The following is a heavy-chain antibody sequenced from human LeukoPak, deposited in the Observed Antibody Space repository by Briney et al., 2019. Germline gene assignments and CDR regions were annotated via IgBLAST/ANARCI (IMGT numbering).Heavy chain of an antibody. J-gene: IGHJ4*02. D-gene: IGHD3-22*01. V-gene: IGHV4-34*01. Sequence: SETLSLTCAVYGGSFSGYYWSWIRQPPGKGLEWIGVINHGGSTNYNPSLKSRVTISVDTSKNQFSLKLSSVTAADTAVYYCARGGGYLGNFDYWGQGTLVTVSS. CDR2: INHGGST. CDR3: ARGGGYLGNFDY. CDR1: GGSFSGYY.